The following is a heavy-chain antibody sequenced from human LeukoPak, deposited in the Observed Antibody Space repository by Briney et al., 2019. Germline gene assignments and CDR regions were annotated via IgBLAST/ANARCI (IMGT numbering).Heavy chain of an antibody. CDR2: IYYSGST. Sequence: PSETLSLTCTVSGGSISSGGYYWIWIRQQPGKGREWFGYIYYSGSTYYNPSLKSRVTISVDTSKNQFSLKLSSVTAADTPVYYCAGFITRIFGVGWFDPWGQGTLVTVSS. D-gene: IGHD3-3*01. CDR3: AGFITRIFGVGWFDP. CDR1: GGSISSGGYY. V-gene: IGHV4-31*03. J-gene: IGHJ5*02.